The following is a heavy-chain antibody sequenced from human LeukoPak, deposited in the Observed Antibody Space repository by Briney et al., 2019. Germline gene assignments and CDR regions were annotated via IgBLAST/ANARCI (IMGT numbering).Heavy chain of an antibody. CDR3: ARTNITSYYDSRGYDAFDV. D-gene: IGHD3-22*01. CDR2: IYPDNSGT. J-gene: IGHJ3*01. Sequence: KSAENVKIKGKDSGYRINAYWIAREPPMQGKGLEGRVIIYPDNSGTTYSASFYERMTISADKSVRTAYLQGISMMASDAAMYYCARTNITSYYDSRGYDAFDVWGQGTMVTVSS. V-gene: IGHV5-51*01. CDR1: GYRINAYW.